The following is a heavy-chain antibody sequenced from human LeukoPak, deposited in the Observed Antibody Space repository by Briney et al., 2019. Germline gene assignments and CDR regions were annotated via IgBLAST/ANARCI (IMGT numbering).Heavy chain of an antibody. D-gene: IGHD2-15*01. CDR3: ARDRLGGSTGYFDY. CDR1: GFTFSSYS. V-gene: IGHV3-21*01. J-gene: IGHJ4*02. Sequence: GGSLRLSCAASGFTFSSYSMNWVRQAPGKGLEWVSSISSSSSYIYYADSVKGRFTISRDNAKNSLYLQMNSLRAEDTAVYYCARDRLGGSTGYFDYWGQGTLVTVSS. CDR2: ISSSSSYI.